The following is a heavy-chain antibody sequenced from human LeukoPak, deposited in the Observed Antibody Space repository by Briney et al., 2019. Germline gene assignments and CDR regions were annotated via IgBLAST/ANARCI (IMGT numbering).Heavy chain of an antibody. CDR2: IIPIFGTA. V-gene: IGHV1-69*13. CDR1: GGTFSSYA. Sequence: SVKVSCKASGGTFSSYAISWVRQAPGQGLEWMGGIIPIFGTANYAQKFQGRVTITADESTSTAYMELSSLRSEDTAVYYCARGGGLGYDYVWGSYRGPVDYWGQGTLVTVSS. J-gene: IGHJ4*02. CDR3: ARGGGLGYDYVWGSYRGPVDY. D-gene: IGHD3-16*02.